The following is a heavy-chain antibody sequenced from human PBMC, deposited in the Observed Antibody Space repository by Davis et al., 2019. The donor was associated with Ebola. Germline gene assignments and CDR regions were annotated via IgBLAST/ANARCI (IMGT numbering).Heavy chain of an antibody. V-gene: IGHV3-23*01. J-gene: IGHJ4*02. CDR1: GFTFSSYA. D-gene: IGHD4-17*01. CDR3: ARDLRTTVTPYYFDY. Sequence: GESLKISCAASGFTFSSYAMSWVRQAPGKGLEWVSAISGSGGSTYYADSVKGRFTISRDNAKNSLYLQMNSLRAEDTAVYYCARDLRTTVTPYYFDYWGQGTLVTVSS. CDR2: ISGSGGST.